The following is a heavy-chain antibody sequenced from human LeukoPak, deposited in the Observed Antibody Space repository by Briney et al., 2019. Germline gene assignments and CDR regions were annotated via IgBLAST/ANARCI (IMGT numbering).Heavy chain of an antibody. Sequence: GGSLRLSCAASGFTFSTYARTWVRQAPGKGLEWVSAVSGGGGSTYYADSVKGRFTISRDISKNTLSLQMNSLRADDTAVYYCARVWFGQTNGRETFDSWGQGTLVTVSS. D-gene: IGHD3-10*01. CDR3: ARVWFGQTNGRETFDS. CDR1: GFTFSTYA. V-gene: IGHV3-23*01. J-gene: IGHJ4*02. CDR2: VSGGGGST.